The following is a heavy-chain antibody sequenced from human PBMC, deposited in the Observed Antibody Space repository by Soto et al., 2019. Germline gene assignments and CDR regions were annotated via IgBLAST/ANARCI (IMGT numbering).Heavy chain of an antibody. D-gene: IGHD2-2*01. CDR1: SDSRSSHK. Sequence: SETLSLTCTVSSDSRSSHKWSWIRQPPGKGLEWIGYIYHSGSTYYNPSLKSRVTISVDRSKNQFSLKLSSVTAADTAVYYCARVPDRWGQGTLVTVSS. CDR3: ARVPDR. CDR2: IYHSGST. V-gene: IGHV4-59*11. J-gene: IGHJ5*02.